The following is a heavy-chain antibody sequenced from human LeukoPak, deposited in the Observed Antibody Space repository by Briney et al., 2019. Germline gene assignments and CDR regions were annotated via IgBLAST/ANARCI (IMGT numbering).Heavy chain of an antibody. V-gene: IGHV3-48*04. CDR2: ISSSSTI. CDR1: GFTFNSYA. J-gene: IGHJ4*02. CDR3: ARSGDY. Sequence: GGSLRLSCAASGFTFNSYAMNWVRQAPGKGLEWVSYISSSSTIYYADSVKGRFTISRDNAKNSLYLQMNSLRVEDTAVYYCARSGDYWGQGTLVTVSS.